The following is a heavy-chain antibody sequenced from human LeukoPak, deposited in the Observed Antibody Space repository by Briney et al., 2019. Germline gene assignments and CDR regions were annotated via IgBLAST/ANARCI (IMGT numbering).Heavy chain of an antibody. CDR2: ISGSGGST. D-gene: IGHD1-26*01. V-gene: IGHV3-23*01. CDR1: GFTFSSYG. CDR3: ATLGAYIDY. J-gene: IGHJ4*02. Sequence: PGGSLRLSCAASGFTFSSYGMSWVRQAPGKGLEWVSAISGSGGSTYYVDSVKGRFTISRDNSKNTLYLQMNSLRAEDTAVYYCATLGAYIDYWGQGTLVTVSS.